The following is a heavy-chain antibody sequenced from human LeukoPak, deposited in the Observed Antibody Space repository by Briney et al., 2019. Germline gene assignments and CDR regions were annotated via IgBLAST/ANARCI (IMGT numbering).Heavy chain of an antibody. J-gene: IGHJ4*02. V-gene: IGHV3-33*01. D-gene: IGHD5-24*01. CDR2: IWYDGSNK. Sequence: GGSLRLSCAASGFTFSSYGMHWVRQAPGKGLEWVAVIWYDGSNKYYADSVKGRFTISRDNSKNTLYLQMNSLRAEDTAMYYCGRGDGYNFFDCWGQGVLVTVSS. CDR1: GFTFSSYG. CDR3: GRGDGYNFFDC.